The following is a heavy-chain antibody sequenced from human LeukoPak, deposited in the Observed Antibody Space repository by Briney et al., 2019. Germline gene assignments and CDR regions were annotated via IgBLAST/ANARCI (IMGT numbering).Heavy chain of an antibody. J-gene: IGHJ3*02. Sequence: SVKVSCKASGGTFSSYAISWMRQAPGQGLEWMGRIIPILGIANYAQKFQGRVTITADKSTSTAYMELSSLRSEDTAVCYCARGWDIVVVVAATHDAFDIWGQGTMVTVSS. CDR3: ARGWDIVVVVAATHDAFDI. D-gene: IGHD2-15*01. CDR2: IIPILGIA. CDR1: GGTFSSYA. V-gene: IGHV1-69*04.